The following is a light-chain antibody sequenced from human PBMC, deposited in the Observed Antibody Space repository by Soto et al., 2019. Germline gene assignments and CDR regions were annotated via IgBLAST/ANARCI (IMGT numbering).Light chain of an antibody. V-gene: IGLV1-40*01. CDR3: QSYDSSLSGSGV. J-gene: IGLJ2*01. CDR1: SSNIGAHYD. Sequence: QSALTQPPSVSGAPGQTVTISCTGSSSNIGAHYDVHWYQQLPGTAPKLLIYDNSNRPSGVPDRFSGSKSDTSASLAITGLQAEDEADYYCQSYDSSLSGSGVFGGGTKLTVL. CDR2: DNS.